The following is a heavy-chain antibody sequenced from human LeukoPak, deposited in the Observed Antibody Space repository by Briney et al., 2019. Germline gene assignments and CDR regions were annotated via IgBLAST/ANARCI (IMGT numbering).Heavy chain of an antibody. CDR1: GFTFDDYA. V-gene: IGHV3-21*01. CDR3: ATLGYCSSTSCRYFQH. CDR2: ISSSSSYI. J-gene: IGHJ1*01. Sequence: TGGSLRLSCAASGFTFDDYAMHWVRQAPGKGLEWVSSISSSSSYIYYADSVKGRFTISRDNAKNSLYLQMNSLRAEDTAVYYCATLGYCSSTSCRYFQHWGQGTLVTVSS. D-gene: IGHD2-2*01.